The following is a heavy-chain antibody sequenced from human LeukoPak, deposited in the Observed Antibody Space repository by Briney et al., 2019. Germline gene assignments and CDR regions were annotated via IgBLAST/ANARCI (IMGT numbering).Heavy chain of an antibody. CDR2: IDPSDSYT. CDR3: ARGPAANPADYYYYGMDV. Sequence: GESLKISCKGSGYSFTSYWISWVRQMPGKGLGWMGRIDPSDSYTNYSPSFQGHVTISADKSISTAYLQWSSLKASDTAMYHCARGPAANPADYYYYGMDVWGKGTTVTVSS. V-gene: IGHV5-10-1*01. D-gene: IGHD2-2*01. J-gene: IGHJ6*04. CDR1: GYSFTSYW.